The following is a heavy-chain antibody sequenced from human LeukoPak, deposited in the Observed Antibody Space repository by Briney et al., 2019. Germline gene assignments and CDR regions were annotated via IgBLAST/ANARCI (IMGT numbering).Heavy chain of an antibody. CDR1: GFTFSNYA. Sequence: GGPLRFSCAASGFTFSNYAMTWVRKAPGKGLEWVSGILQSGDTTYYADSVKGRFTISRDNSQNTLYLQMNSLRVVDTDVYYCAKDAMHVDGYWEFDYWGQGAL. CDR2: ILQSGDTT. V-gene: IGHV3-23*01. J-gene: IGHJ4*02. D-gene: IGHD2-21*02. CDR3: AKDAMHVDGYWEFDY.